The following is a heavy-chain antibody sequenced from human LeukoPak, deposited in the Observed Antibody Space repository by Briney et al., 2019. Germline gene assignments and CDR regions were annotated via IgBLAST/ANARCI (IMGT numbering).Heavy chain of an antibody. D-gene: IGHD2-2*01. CDR2: TNPNSGGT. J-gene: IGHJ6*03. CDR3: ARGLGYCSSTSCSGGYYYYMDV. Sequence: GASVKVSCKASGYTFTGYYMHWVRQAPGQGLEWMGWTNPNSGGTNYAQKFQGRVTMTRDTSISTAYMELSRLRSDDTAVYYCARGLGYCSSTSCSGGYYYYMDVWGKGTTVTVSS. V-gene: IGHV1-2*02. CDR1: GYTFTGYY.